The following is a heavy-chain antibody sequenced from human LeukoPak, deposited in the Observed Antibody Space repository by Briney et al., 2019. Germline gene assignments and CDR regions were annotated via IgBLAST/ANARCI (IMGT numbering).Heavy chain of an antibody. Sequence: VXVSXKASGGTFSSYAXSWVRQAPGQGXEWMXGIXPIFGTANYAQKFQGRVTITADESTSTAYMELSSLRSEDTAVYYCARVPGSPWGRTYYYYYMDVWGKGTTVIVSS. CDR3: ARVPGSPWGRTYYYYYMDV. V-gene: IGHV1-69*01. CDR2: IXPIFGTA. CDR1: GGTFSSYA. D-gene: IGHD6-6*01. J-gene: IGHJ6*03.